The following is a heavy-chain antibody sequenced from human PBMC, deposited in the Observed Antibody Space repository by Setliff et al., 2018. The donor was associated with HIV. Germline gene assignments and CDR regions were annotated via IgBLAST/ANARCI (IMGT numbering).Heavy chain of an antibody. CDR3: ARDRGILSNWYKGAFDF. CDR2: IYTSGST. D-gene: IGHD6-13*01. CDR1: GGSISSGSNY. V-gene: IGHV4-61*02. J-gene: IGHJ3*01. Sequence: PSETLSLTCTVSGGSISSGSNYWSWIRQPAGKGLEWIGRIYTSGSTNYNPSLKSRVTISVDTSKNQFSLNLNSVTAADTALYYCARDRGILSNWYKGAFDFWGQGRMVT.